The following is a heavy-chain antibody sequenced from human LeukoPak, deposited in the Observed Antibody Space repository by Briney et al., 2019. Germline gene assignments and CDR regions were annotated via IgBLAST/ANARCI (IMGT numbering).Heavy chain of an antibody. CDR3: ASLNRADCSSTSCHTHY. CDR2: ISSSSSYI. CDR1: GFTFSNYS. V-gene: IGHV3-21*01. D-gene: IGHD2-2*01. Sequence: PGGSLRLSCAASGFTFSNYSMNWVRQAPGKGLEWVSSISSSSSYIYYADSVKGRFTISRDNAKNSLYLRMNSLRAEDTALYYCASLNRADCSSTSCHTHYWGQGTLVTVSS. J-gene: IGHJ4*02.